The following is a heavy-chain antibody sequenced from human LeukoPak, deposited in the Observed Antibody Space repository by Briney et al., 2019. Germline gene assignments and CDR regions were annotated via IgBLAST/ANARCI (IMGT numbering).Heavy chain of an antibody. Sequence: GGSPRLSCAASGLTFSSYEMNWVRQAPGKGLEWVSYISTSGSTIYYADSVKGRFTISRDNAKNSLYLQMSSLRAEDTAVYYCARVGGYYYYGMDVWGKGTTVTVSS. CDR1: GLTFSSYE. CDR3: ARVGGYYYYGMDV. V-gene: IGHV3-48*03. CDR2: ISTSGSTI. D-gene: IGHD3-16*01. J-gene: IGHJ6*04.